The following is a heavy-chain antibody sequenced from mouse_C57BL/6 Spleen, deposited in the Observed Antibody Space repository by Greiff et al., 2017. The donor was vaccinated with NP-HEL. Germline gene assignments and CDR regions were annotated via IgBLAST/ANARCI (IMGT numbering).Heavy chain of an antibody. D-gene: IGHD1-3*01. V-gene: IGHV1-53*01. J-gene: IGHJ4*01. CDR2: INPSYGGT. Sequence: VQLQQPGTELVKPGASVKLSCKASGYTFSSYWMHWVKQRPGQGLEWIGNINPSYGGTNYTEKFKSQATLTGDKSSSTAYMQLSILTAEDTAVYYCARSVGYRGDYYAMDDWGKGTSVTVSS. CDR3: ARSVGYRGDYYAMDD. CDR1: GYTFSSYW.